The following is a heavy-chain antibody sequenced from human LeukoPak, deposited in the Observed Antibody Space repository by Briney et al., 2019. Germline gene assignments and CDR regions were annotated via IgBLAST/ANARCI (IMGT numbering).Heavy chain of an antibody. V-gene: IGHV4-59*01. J-gene: IGHJ4*02. D-gene: IGHD3-22*01. CDR3: ARGLDYYDSSGYYYGKYFDY. CDR2: VYHSGRS. CDR1: GGSMRPNY. Sequence: SETLSLTCTVSGGSMRPNYWSWIRQPPGKGLEWIGYVYHSGRSNASPSLKSRVTISVDTSKNHFSLKLNSVTAADTAIYYCARGLDYYDSSGYYYGKYFDYWGQGTLVTVSS.